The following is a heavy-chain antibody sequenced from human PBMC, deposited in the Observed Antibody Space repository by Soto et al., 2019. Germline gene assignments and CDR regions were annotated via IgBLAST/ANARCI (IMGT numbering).Heavy chain of an antibody. J-gene: IGHJ4*02. Sequence: PGGSLRLSCGASGFTFSTFWMSWVRQAPGKGLEWVANIKEDGSEKNYVDSVKGRFTISRDNAKNSLYLQMSSLRAEDTAVYYCAGGGHIDYFGQGTLVTVSS. CDR2: IKEDGSEK. V-gene: IGHV3-7*03. CDR3: AGGGHIDY. CDR1: GFTFSTFW. D-gene: IGHD3-16*01.